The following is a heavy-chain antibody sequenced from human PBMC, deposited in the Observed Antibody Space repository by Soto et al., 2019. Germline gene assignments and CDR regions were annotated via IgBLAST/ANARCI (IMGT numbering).Heavy chain of an antibody. Sequence: ASVKVSCKAAAYTFTSYDINWVRQATGQDFEWMGWMNPNNGNTAYAQKFQGRVTMTRDTSKSTAFMELSGLTSEDTAVYYCARGPRNWGVDYWGQGTLVTVS. CDR1: AYTFTSYD. D-gene: IGHD7-27*01. V-gene: IGHV1-8*01. CDR3: ARGPRNWGVDY. J-gene: IGHJ4*02. CDR2: MNPNNGNT.